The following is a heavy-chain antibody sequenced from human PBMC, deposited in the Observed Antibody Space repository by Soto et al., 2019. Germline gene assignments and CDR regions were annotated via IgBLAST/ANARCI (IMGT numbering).Heavy chain of an antibody. J-gene: IGHJ5*02. Sequence: ASVKVSCKASGYTFTSYGISWVRQAPGQGLEWMGWISAYNGNTNYAQKLQGRVTMTTDTSTSTAYMELRSLRSDDTAVYYCARDLWARSGSGAPFDPWGQGTLVTVSS. CDR3: ARDLWARSGSGAPFDP. V-gene: IGHV1-18*01. CDR1: GYTFTSYG. D-gene: IGHD2-15*01. CDR2: ISAYNGNT.